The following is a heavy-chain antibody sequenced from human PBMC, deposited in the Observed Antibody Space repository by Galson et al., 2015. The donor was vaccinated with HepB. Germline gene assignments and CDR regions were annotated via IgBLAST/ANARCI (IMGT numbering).Heavy chain of an antibody. V-gene: IGHV3-30-3*01. J-gene: IGHJ3*02. D-gene: IGHD5-24*01. CDR1: GFTFSSYA. CDR3: ARAQEHQGEMATMGVAFDI. Sequence: SLRLSCAASGFTFSSYAMHWVRQAPGKGLEWVAVISYDGSNKYYADSVKGRFTISRDNSKNTLYLQMNSLRAEDTAVYYCARAQEHQGEMATMGVAFDIWGQGTMVTVSS. CDR2: ISYDGSNK.